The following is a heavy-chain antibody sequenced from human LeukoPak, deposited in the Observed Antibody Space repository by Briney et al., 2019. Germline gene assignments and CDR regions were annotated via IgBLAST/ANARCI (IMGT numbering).Heavy chain of an antibody. D-gene: IGHD4-11*01. CDR3: AKDRIYSNYFDY. Sequence: GGSLRLSCAASGFTFGSYAMSWVRQAPGKGLEWVSAISGSGGSTYYADSVKGRFTISRDNSKNTLYLQMNSLRAEDTAVYYCAKDRIYSNYFDYWGQGTLVTVSS. CDR2: ISGSGGST. CDR1: GFTFGSYA. J-gene: IGHJ4*02. V-gene: IGHV3-23*01.